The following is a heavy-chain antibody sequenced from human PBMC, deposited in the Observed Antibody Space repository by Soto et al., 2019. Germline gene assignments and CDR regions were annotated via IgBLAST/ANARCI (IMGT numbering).Heavy chain of an antibody. CDR2: INHSGST. V-gene: IGHV4-34*01. Sequence: PSETLSLTCAVYGGSFSGYYWSWIRQPPGKGLEWIGEINHSGSTNYNPSLKSRVTISVDTSKNQFSLKLSPVTAADTAVYYCARGQRVAIFGVLRGGLIYGMDVWGQGTTVTVSS. CDR3: ARGQRVAIFGVLRGGLIYGMDV. J-gene: IGHJ6*02. CDR1: GGSFSGYY. D-gene: IGHD3-3*01.